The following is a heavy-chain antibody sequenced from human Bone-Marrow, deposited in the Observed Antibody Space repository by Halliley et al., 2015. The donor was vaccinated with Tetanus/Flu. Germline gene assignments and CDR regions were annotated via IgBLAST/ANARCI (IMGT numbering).Heavy chain of an antibody. D-gene: IGHD3-10*01. Sequence: SLRLSCVASGFTFRNAWMTWVRQAPGKGLEWVGRIKSIPDSGTTNYAAPVRGRFTISRDDSKNTLYLQMHSLTIEDTAVYYCVTDRVPRWGQGTLVTVSS. CDR2: IKSIPDSGTT. J-gene: IGHJ4*02. CDR1: GFTFRNAW. V-gene: IGHV3-15*01. CDR3: VTDRVPR.